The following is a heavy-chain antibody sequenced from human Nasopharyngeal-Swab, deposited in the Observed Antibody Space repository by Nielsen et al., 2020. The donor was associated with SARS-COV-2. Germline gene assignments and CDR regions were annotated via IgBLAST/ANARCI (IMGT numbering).Heavy chain of an antibody. CDR3: ARGGCSSTSCYDDYYYYYMDV. CDR1: GFTFSSYS. D-gene: IGHD2-2*01. CDR2: ISSSSYI. Sequence: GESLKISCAASGFTFSSYSMNWVRQAPGKGLEWVSSISSSSYIYYADSVKGRFTISRDNAKNSLYLQMNSLRAEDTAVYYCARGGCSSTSCYDDYYYYYMDVWGKGTTVTVSS. J-gene: IGHJ6*03. V-gene: IGHV3-21*01.